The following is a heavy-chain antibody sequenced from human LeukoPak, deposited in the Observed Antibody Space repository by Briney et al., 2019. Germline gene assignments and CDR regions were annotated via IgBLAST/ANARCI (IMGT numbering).Heavy chain of an antibody. J-gene: IGHJ4*02. CDR3: ARGPGHCSSTSCYTGDY. Sequence: SETLSLTCAVYGGSFSGYYWSWIRQPPGKGLEWIGEINHSGSTNYNPSLKSRVTISVDTSKYQFYLKLSSVTAADTAVYYCARGPGHCSSTSCYTGDYWGQGTLVTVSS. D-gene: IGHD2-2*02. V-gene: IGHV4-34*01. CDR2: INHSGST. CDR1: GGSFSGYY.